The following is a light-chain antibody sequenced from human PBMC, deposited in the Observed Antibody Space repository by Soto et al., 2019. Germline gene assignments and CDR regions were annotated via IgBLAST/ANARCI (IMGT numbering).Light chain of an antibody. V-gene: IGKV3-20*01. Sequence: EIVLTQSPGTLSLSPGERATLSCSASQSVTSYLAWYQQKPGQAPRLLIYASSTRATGIPDRFSGGGSGTDFTLSISRLEPEDFAVYYCQQYSTSQTFGQGTRVEI. CDR3: QQYSTSQT. CDR2: ASS. CDR1: QSVTSY. J-gene: IGKJ1*01.